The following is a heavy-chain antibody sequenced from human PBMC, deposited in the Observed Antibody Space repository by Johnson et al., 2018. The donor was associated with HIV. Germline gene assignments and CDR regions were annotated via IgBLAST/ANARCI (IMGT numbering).Heavy chain of an antibody. CDR2: INWNGGST. CDR3: ARFRQWLVFPAFDI. CDR1: GFTFDDYG. Sequence: VQLVESGGGLVQPGGSLRLSCAASGFTFDDYGMSWVRQAPGKGLEWVSGINWNGGSTGYADAVKGRFTISRDNAKNSLYLQMNSLRAEDTALYYCARFRQWLVFPAFDIWGQGTMVTVSS. D-gene: IGHD6-19*01. J-gene: IGHJ3*02. V-gene: IGHV3-20*04.